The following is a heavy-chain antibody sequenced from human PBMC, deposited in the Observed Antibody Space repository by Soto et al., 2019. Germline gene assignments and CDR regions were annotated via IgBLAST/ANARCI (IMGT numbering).Heavy chain of an antibody. CDR2: INHSGST. Sequence: PSETLSLTCAVYGGSFSGCYWSWIRQPPGKGLEWSGEINHSGSTNYNPSLKSRVTISVDTSKNQFSLKLSSVTAADTAVYYCARAHIVVVVAMRARFDPWGQGTLVTVSS. CDR1: GGSFSGCY. D-gene: IGHD2-15*01. V-gene: IGHV4-34*01. CDR3: ARAHIVVVVAMRARFDP. J-gene: IGHJ5*02.